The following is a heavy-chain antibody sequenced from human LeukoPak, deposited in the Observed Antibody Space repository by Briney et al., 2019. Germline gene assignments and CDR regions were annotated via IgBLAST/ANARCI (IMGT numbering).Heavy chain of an antibody. CDR3: ARGRKAGVDNYSYMDV. V-gene: IGHV3-74*01. D-gene: IGHD3-10*01. CDR2: INSDGSTT. J-gene: IGHJ6*03. CDR1: GFTLSPYW. Sequence: GGSLRLSCAASGFTLSPYWMHWVRQAPGKGLLWVSRINSDGSTTDYADSVQGRFTISRDNAKNTLYLQMNGLRAEDTAVYYCARGRKAGVDNYSYMDVWGKGTTVTVSS.